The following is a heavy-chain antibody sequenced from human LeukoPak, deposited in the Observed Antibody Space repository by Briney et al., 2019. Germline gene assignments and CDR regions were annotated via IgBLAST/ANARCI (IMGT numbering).Heavy chain of an antibody. CDR2: INSDGSST. D-gene: IGHD6-6*01. J-gene: IGHJ4*02. CDR3: ARKFGSSYYFDY. Sequence: GRSLRLSCAASGFTFSSYGMHWVRQAPGKGLVWVSRINSDGSSTSYADSVKGRFTISRDNAKNTLYLQMNSLRAEDTAVYYCARKFGSSYYFDYWGQGTLVTVSS. V-gene: IGHV3-74*01. CDR1: GFTFSSYG.